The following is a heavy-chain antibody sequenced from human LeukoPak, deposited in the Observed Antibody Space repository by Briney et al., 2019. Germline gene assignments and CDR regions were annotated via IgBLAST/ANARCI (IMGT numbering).Heavy chain of an antibody. J-gene: IGHJ3*02. V-gene: IGHV3-21*01. CDR1: GFTFSSYS. Sequence: GESLRLSCAASGFTFSSYSMNWVRQAPGKGLEWVSSISSSSSYIYYADSVKGRFTISRDNAKNSLYLQMNSLRAEDTAVYYCARIRFLEREDAFDIWGQGTMVTVSS. CDR2: ISSSSSYI. CDR3: ARIRFLEREDAFDI. D-gene: IGHD3-3*01.